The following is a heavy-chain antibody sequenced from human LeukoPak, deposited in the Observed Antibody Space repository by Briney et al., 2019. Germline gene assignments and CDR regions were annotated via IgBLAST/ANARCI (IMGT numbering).Heavy chain of an antibody. CDR3: ARPSYSDYVGDS. D-gene: IGHD4-11*01. CDR2: ITSSGSPI. V-gene: IGHV3-48*03. Sequence: GGSLRLSCAASGFTFSRYEMNWVRQAPGKELEWVSYITSSGSPIFYADSVKGRFTVSRDNAKNSLYLQMNSLRAEDTAVYYCARPSYSDYVGDSWGQGTLVTVSS. J-gene: IGHJ4*02. CDR1: GFTFSRYE.